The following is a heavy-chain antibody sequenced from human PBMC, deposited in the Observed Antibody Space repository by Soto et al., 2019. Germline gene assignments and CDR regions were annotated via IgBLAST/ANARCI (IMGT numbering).Heavy chain of an antibody. V-gene: IGHV4-39*01. CDR3: ARHRENGDWGDYYYYMDV. J-gene: IGHJ6*03. CDR2: IYYSGST. D-gene: IGHD4-17*01. CDR1: GGSISSSSYY. Sequence: SQTLSLTCTVSGGSISSSSYYWGWIRQPPGKGLEWIGSIYYSGSTYYNPSLKSRVTISVDTSKNQFSLKLSSVTAADTAVYYCARHRENGDWGDYYYYMDVWGKGTTVTVSS.